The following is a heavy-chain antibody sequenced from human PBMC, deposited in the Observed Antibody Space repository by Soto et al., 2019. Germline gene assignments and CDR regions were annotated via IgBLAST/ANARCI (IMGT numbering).Heavy chain of an antibody. J-gene: IGHJ3*02. V-gene: IGHV1-18*01. D-gene: IGHD6-13*01. CDR1: GYTFTSYG. CDR3: AAGYSSSWPLTDAFDI. Sequence: ASVKVSCKASGYTFTSYGSSWVRQATRQGLEWMGWISAYNGNTNYAQKLQGRVTMTTDTSTSTAYMELRSLRSDDTAVYYCAAGYSSSWPLTDAFDIWGQGTMVTVS. CDR2: ISAYNGNT.